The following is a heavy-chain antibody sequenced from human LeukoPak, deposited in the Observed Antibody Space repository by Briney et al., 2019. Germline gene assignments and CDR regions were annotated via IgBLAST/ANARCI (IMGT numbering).Heavy chain of an antibody. J-gene: IGHJ4*02. D-gene: IGHD3-22*01. CDR3: ARGYDSSGYFSD. CDR1: GYTFSSNA. Sequence: AASVKVSCKASGYTFSSNAINWVRQAPGQGLEWMGWIDTNTGNPTYAQGFTGQFVFSLDTSVSTAYLRISSLKAEDTAEYFCARGYDSSGYFSDWGQGTLVTVSS. V-gene: IGHV7-4-1*02. CDR2: IDTNTGNP.